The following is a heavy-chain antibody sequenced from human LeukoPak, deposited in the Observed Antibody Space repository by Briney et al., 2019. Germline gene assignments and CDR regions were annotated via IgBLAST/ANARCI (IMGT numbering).Heavy chain of an antibody. V-gene: IGHV3-21*04. CDR1: GFTFSSYS. CDR2: ISSSSSYI. CDR3: AKAAYYHDSTGYLLTDY. D-gene: IGHD3-22*01. Sequence: PGGSLRLSCAASGFTFSSYSMNWVRQAPGKGLEWVSSISSSSSYIYYADSVKGRFTISRDTSKNTLYLQMNSLRAEDTAVYYCAKAAYYHDSTGYLLTDYWGQGTLVTVSS. J-gene: IGHJ4*02.